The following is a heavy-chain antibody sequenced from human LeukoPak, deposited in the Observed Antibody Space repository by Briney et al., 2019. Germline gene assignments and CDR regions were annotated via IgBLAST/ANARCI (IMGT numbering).Heavy chain of an antibody. D-gene: IGHD3-10*01. Sequence: AASLRLSCAASGFTFSCYALSGVRPAPGRGLEWVSAIRGSGGSTYYADSVKGRFTISRDNSKNTLYLQMNSLRAEDTAVYYCAKDRGVRGFYDAFDIWGQGTMVTVSS. J-gene: IGHJ3*02. CDR2: IRGSGGST. CDR3: AKDRGVRGFYDAFDI. V-gene: IGHV3-23*01. CDR1: GFTFSCYA.